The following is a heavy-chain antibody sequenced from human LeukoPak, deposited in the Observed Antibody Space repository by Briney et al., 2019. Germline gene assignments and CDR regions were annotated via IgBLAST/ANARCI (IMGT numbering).Heavy chain of an antibody. V-gene: IGHV4-34*01. D-gene: IGHD3-10*01. Sequence: SETLSLTWEVDGASLSGYYWSWIRQAPGKGLEWIGEISHSGSTNYNPSLKSRVTISVHTSKNQFSLKLDSVIGADTAVYFCARNGWGSGSYWFYCGQGNLVTVSS. CDR1: GASLSGYY. CDR3: ARNGWGSGSYWFY. CDR2: ISHSGST. J-gene: IGHJ4*02.